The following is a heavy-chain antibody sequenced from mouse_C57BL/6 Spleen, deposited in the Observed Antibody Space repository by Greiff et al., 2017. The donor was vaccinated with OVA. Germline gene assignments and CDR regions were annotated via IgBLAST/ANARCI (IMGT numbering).Heavy chain of an antibody. J-gene: IGHJ2*01. D-gene: IGHD1-1*01. V-gene: IGHV5-12*01. Sequence: EVKVEESGGGLVQPGGSLKLSCAASGFTFSDYYMYWVRQTPEKRLEWVAYISNGGGSTYYPDTVKGRFTISRDNAKNTLYLQMSRLKSEDTAMYYCARRGLRYYFDYWGQGTTLTVSS. CDR1: GFTFSDYY. CDR2: ISNGGGST. CDR3: ARRGLRYYFDY.